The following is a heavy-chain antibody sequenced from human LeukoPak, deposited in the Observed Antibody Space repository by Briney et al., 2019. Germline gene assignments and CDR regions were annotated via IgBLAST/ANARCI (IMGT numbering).Heavy chain of an antibody. V-gene: IGHV6-1*01. D-gene: IGHD2-15*01. CDR3: ARDTGAAISTFDI. Sequence: SQTLSLTCAISGDSVSSNSATWNWLRHSPSRGLEWLGRTFYRSKWYNDYAVSVKGRVSVNPDTSKNQFSLQLNSVTPEDTAVYYCARDTGAAISTFDIWGQGTMVTVPS. J-gene: IGHJ3*02. CDR2: TFYRSKWYN. CDR1: GDSVSSNSAT.